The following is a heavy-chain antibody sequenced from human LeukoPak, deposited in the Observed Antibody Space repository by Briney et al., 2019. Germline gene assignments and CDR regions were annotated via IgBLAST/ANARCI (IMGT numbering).Heavy chain of an antibody. V-gene: IGHV3-23*01. CDR3: AKDRGFYYDSSGYYYEEYYFDY. J-gene: IGHJ4*02. Sequence: PGGSLRLSCAASEFTFSSYAMSWVRQAPGKGLEWVSAISGSGGSTYYADSVKGRFTISRDNSKNTLYLQMNSLRAEDTAVYYCAKDRGFYYDSSGYYYEEYYFDYWGQGTLVTVSS. CDR1: EFTFSSYA. CDR2: ISGSGGST. D-gene: IGHD3-22*01.